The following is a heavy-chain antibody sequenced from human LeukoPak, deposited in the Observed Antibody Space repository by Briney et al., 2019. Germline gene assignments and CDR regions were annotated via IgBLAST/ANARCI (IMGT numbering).Heavy chain of an antibody. D-gene: IGHD3-22*01. Sequence: SETLSLTCAVYGGSFSGYYWSWIRQPPGKGLEWIGEINHSGSTNYNPSLKSRVTISVDTSKNQFSLKLSSVTAADTAVYYCASVYDSSGFYPFWGQGTTVTVSS. CDR2: INHSGST. J-gene: IGHJ4*02. CDR3: ASVYDSSGFYPF. V-gene: IGHV4-34*01. CDR1: GGSFSGYY.